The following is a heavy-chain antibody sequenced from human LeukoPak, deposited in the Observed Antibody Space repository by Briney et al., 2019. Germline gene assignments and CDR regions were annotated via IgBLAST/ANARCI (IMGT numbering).Heavy chain of an antibody. CDR2: IYTSGST. V-gene: IGHV4-61*02. D-gene: IGHD3-10*01. CDR1: GGSISSGSYY. CDR3: ARESSITMVRGVMGWFDP. J-gene: IGHJ5*02. Sequence: SQTLSLTCTVSGGSISSGSYYWSWIRQPAGKGLEWIGRIYTSGSTNYNPSLKSRVTISVDTSKNQFSLKLSSVTAADTAVYYCARESSITMVRGVMGWFDPWGQGTLVTASS.